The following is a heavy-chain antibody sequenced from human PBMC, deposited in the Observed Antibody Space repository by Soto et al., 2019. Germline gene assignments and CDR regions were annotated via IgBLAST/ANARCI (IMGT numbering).Heavy chain of an antibody. D-gene: IGHD6-19*01. Sequence: QVQLVESGGGVVQLGRSLRLSCTASVFTFSNYDIHWVRQAPGKGLDWVAVMSSDGNKEYYADSVKGRFTISRDNSKSTMYLKMNSLRGEDTAVYYCAKETTSGGGIDNWAQGPLVTVPS. CDR2: MSSDGNKE. CDR3: AKETTSGGGIDN. CDR1: VFTFSNYD. V-gene: IGHV3-30*18. J-gene: IGHJ4*02.